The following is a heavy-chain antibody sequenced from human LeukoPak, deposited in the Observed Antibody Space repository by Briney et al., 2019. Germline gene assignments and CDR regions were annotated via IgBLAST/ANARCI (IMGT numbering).Heavy chain of an antibody. CDR3: VRGDSREL. D-gene: IGHD3-22*01. Sequence: GGSLRLSCAASGFTFNTYTMNWVRQAPGKGLEWVSSIGRSSIDKYYADSVRGRFTISRDNAKNSLYVQMSSLRAEDTAVYYCVRGDSRELWGQGTLVTVSS. CDR2: IGRSSIDK. J-gene: IGHJ4*02. V-gene: IGHV3-21*01. CDR1: GFTFNTYT.